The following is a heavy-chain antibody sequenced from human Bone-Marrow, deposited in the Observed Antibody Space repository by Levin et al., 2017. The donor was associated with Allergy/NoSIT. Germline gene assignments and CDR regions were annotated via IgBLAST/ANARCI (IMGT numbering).Heavy chain of an antibody. Sequence: PSETLSLTCAVYGGSFSGYYWSWIRQPPGKGLEWIGEINHSGSTNYNPSLKSRVTISVDTSKNQFSLKLSSVTAADTAVYYCARGRPIRRLDSSGWLPPYFDYWGQGTLVTVSA. CDR1: GGSFSGYY. D-gene: IGHD6-19*01. CDR2: INHSGST. CDR3: ARGRPIRRLDSSGWLPPYFDY. J-gene: IGHJ4*02. V-gene: IGHV4-34*01.